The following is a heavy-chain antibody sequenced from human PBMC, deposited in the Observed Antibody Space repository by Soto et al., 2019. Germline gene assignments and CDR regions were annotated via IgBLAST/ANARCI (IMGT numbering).Heavy chain of an antibody. CDR2: ISSSSSTI. Sequence: GGSLRLSCAASGFTFSSYAMHWVRQAPGKGLEWVSYISSSSSTIYYADSVKGRFTISRDNAKNSLYLQMNSLRDEDTAVYYRARDPDDDDSSGYCPKHFQPWGQGTLVTVSS. D-gene: IGHD3-22*01. CDR1: GFTFSSYA. CDR3: ARDPDDDDSSGYCPKHFQP. V-gene: IGHV3-48*02. J-gene: IGHJ1*01.